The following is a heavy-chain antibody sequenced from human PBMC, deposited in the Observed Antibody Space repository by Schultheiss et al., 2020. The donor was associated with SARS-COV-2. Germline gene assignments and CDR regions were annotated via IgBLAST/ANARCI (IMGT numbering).Heavy chain of an antibody. CDR2: IIPIFGTA. Sequence: SVKVSCKASGGTFSSYAISWVRQAPGQGLEWMGGIIPIFGTANYAQKFQGRVTITADESTSTAYMELSSLRSEDTAVYYCARGPNLRFLEWFEYYYYGMDVWGQGTTVTVSS. CDR1: GGTFSSYA. J-gene: IGHJ6*02. D-gene: IGHD3-3*01. V-gene: IGHV1-69*13. CDR3: ARGPNLRFLEWFEYYYYGMDV.